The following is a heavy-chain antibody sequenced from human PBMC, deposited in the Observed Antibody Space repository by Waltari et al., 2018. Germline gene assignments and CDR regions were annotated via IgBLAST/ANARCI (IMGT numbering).Heavy chain of an antibody. CDR2: IKQDGSEK. V-gene: IGHV3-7*01. Sequence: EVQLVESGGGLVQPGGSLRLSCAASGFTFSNYWMGWVRQAPGKGLEWVANIKQDGSEKPYVDSVKGRFTISRDNAKNSLYLQMNSLRAEDTAVYHCARDSSGFDYWGQGTLVTVSS. D-gene: IGHD3-3*01. CDR1: GFTFSNYW. CDR3: ARDSSGFDY. J-gene: IGHJ4*02.